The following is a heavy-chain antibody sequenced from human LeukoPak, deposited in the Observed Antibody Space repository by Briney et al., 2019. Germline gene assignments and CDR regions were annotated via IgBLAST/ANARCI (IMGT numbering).Heavy chain of an antibody. CDR2: ISHDGNT. J-gene: IGHJ4*02. V-gene: IGHV4-34*01. D-gene: IGHD1-1*01. CDR3: ARRRDWNDVLDS. Sequence: SETLSLTCAVYGESFSDYYWSWIRQPPEKGLEWIGQISHDGNTNYNPSLKNRVTLSTDTSKNQFSLRLTSVTTADTAIYYCARRRDWNDVLDSWGQGTPVAVSS. CDR1: GESFSDYY.